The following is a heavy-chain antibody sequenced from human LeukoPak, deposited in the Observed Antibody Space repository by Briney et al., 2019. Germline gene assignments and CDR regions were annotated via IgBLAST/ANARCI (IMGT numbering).Heavy chain of an antibody. J-gene: IGHJ4*02. CDR2: INPNTGGT. CDR3: ARVFQKQLSDY. CDR1: GYTFTDYY. D-gene: IGHD6-13*01. V-gene: IGHV1-2*02. Sequence: ASVKVSCKASGYTFTDYYMHWVRQAPGQGLEWMGWINPNTGGTNYAQKFQDRVTMTRDTSISTAYMELSRLRSDDTAVYYCARVFQKQLSDYWGQGSLVTVSS.